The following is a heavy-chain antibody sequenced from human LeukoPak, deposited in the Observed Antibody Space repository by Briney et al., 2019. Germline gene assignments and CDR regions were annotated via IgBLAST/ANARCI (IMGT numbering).Heavy chain of an antibody. CDR1: GFTFSSYW. CDR3: AKQQRGRDTGWFDP. V-gene: IGHV3-7*01. CDR2: IKQDGSEK. Sequence: PGGSLRLSCAASGFTFSSYWMSWVRQAPGKGLEWVANIKQDGSEKYYVDSVKGRFTISRDNAKNSLYLQMNSLRAEDTAVYYCAKQQRGRDTGWFDPWGQGTLVTVSS. J-gene: IGHJ5*02. D-gene: IGHD6-13*01.